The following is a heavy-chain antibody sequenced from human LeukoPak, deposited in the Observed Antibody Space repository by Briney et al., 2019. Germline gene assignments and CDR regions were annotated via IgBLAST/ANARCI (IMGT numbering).Heavy chain of an antibody. D-gene: IGHD6-19*01. Sequence: GGSLRLSCAACGFTLSSYGMHWVRQARGKGREGVAYISYDGIYKNYTDSVKGRFTIARDNSKTTLSLQMISLRPEDSAVYFCAKDRSTGWYAGFDFWGQGTLVTVSS. CDR3: AKDRSTGWYAGFDF. J-gene: IGHJ5*01. CDR1: GFTLSSYG. V-gene: IGHV3-30*18. CDR2: ISYDGIYK.